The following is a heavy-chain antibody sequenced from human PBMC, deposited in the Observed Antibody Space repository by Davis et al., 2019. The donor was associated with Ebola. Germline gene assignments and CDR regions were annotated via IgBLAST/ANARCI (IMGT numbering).Heavy chain of an antibody. V-gene: IGHV4-34*01. D-gene: IGHD3-3*01. Sequence: MPSETLSLTCAVDGGSFSGYYWSWIRQSPGRGLEWIGEVNSSGSTNYSPSLKSRVTISVDRSTNQLSLQLSSMTAADTAVYYCARGTRTIFGVVVSPNWFDPWGQGTLVTVSS. CDR2: VNSSGST. CDR1: GGSFSGYY. J-gene: IGHJ5*02. CDR3: ARGTRTIFGVVVSPNWFDP.